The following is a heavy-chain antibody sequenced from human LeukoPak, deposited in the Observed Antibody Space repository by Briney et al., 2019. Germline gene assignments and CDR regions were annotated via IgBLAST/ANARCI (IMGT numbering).Heavy chain of an antibody. V-gene: IGHV3-49*04. Sequence: PGGSLRLSCTASGFTFGDYAMSWVRQAPGKGLEWVGFIRSKAYGGTTEYAASVKGRFTISRDDSKSIAYLQMNSLKTEDTAVYYCIAPEVVAAYSRSWFDPWGQGTLVTVSS. CDR1: GFTFGDYA. CDR3: IAPEVVAAYSRSWFDP. CDR2: IRSKAYGGTT. J-gene: IGHJ5*02. D-gene: IGHD2-15*01.